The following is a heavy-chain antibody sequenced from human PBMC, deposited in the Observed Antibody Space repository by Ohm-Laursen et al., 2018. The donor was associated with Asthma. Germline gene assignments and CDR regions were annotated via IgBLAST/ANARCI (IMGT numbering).Heavy chain of an antibody. CDR1: GASITSAPYY. CDR2: INYSGST. Sequence: QTLSLTCAVSGASITSAPYYWNWIRQHPGKGLEWIGYINYSGSTYYNPSLKSRVTISVDTSKNQFSLKLSSVTAADTAVYYCARTYSGMDVWGQGTTVTVSS. V-gene: IGHV4-31*02. CDR3: ARTYSGMDV. J-gene: IGHJ6*02.